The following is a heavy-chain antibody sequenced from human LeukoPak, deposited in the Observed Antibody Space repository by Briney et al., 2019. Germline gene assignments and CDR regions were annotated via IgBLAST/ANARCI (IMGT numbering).Heavy chain of an antibody. CDR1: GYTFTSYD. V-gene: IGHV1-8*01. CDR2: MNPNSGNT. CDR3: ARDYYDSSGSRDFDY. D-gene: IGHD3-22*01. J-gene: IGHJ4*02. Sequence: GASVKVSCKASGYTFTSYDINWERQATGQGLEWMGWMNPNSGNTGYAQKFQGRVTMTRNTSISTAYMELSSLRSEDTAVYYCARDYYDSSGSRDFDYWGQGTLVTVSS.